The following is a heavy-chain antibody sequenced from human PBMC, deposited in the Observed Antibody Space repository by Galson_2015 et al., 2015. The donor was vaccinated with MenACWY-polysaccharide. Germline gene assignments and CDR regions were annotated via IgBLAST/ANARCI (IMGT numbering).Heavy chain of an antibody. CDR1: GGSFTNYF. CDR3: ARAWSSGYYSDY. Sequence: EILSLTCAVYGGSFTNYFWTWIRQSPEKGLEWIAEINHAGRTTYNPTLRSRVTVSVDPSKNQFSINLTSVTAADTAVYYCARAWSSGYYSDYWGQGIPVTIS. V-gene: IGHV4-34*01. CDR2: INHAGRT. D-gene: IGHD3-22*01. J-gene: IGHJ4*02.